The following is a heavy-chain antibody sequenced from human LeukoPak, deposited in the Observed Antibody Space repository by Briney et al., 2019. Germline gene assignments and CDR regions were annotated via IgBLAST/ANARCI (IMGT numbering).Heavy chain of an antibody. CDR1: GFTFDDYA. D-gene: IGHD6-19*01. J-gene: IGHJ4*02. Sequence: PGGSLRLSCAASGFTFDDYAMHWVRQAPGKGLEWVSRISGDGGSTYHADSVEGRFTISRDNSKKSLYLQMNSLRSEDTALYYCAKDGGGSGWYFFDYWGQGTLVTVSS. CDR2: ISGDGGST. CDR3: AKDGGGSGWYFFDY. V-gene: IGHV3-43*02.